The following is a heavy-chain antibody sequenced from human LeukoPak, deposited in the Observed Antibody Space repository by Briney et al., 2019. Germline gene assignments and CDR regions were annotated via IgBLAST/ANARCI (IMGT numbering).Heavy chain of an antibody. J-gene: IGHJ4*02. V-gene: IGHV3-23*01. Sequence: PGGSLRLSCAASGFTFSSYVMAWVRQAPGKGLEWVSSISGSGGTTYYADYVKGRFTISRDNSQNTLYLQMNSLRVEDTAVYYCAKRRSFSSDYWGQGTLVTVSS. D-gene: IGHD2-2*01. CDR2: ISGSGGTT. CDR1: GFTFSSYV. CDR3: AKRRSFSSDY.